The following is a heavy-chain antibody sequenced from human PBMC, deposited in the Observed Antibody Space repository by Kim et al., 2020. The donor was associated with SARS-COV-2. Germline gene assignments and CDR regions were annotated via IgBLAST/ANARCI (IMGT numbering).Heavy chain of an antibody. J-gene: IGHJ4*02. V-gene: IGHV4-38-2*01. CDR1: GHPITSGYF. D-gene: IGHD3-22*01. CDR2: IYQSGTT. Sequence: SETLSLTCAVSGHPITSGYFWGWIRQSPGKGLEWIGSIYQSGTTYYNPSLKSRVSISIETSKDQFSLRLNSVTAADTAVYYCTSKYYYVSGGYYYADWWGQGTLVTVSS. CDR3: TSKYYYVSGGYYYADW.